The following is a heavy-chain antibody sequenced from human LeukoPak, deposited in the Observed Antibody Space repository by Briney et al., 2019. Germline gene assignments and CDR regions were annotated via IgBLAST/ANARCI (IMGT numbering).Heavy chain of an antibody. CDR1: GFTFSSYG. D-gene: IGHD6-19*01. J-gene: IGHJ4*02. V-gene: IGHV3-23*01. CDR2: ITASARTT. CDR3: AKDLDGSGMYGGIDS. Sequence: GGTLRLSCAASGFTFSSYGMSWVRPAPGKGLEWVSGITASARTTYYADSVKGRFTISRDNSKNTLSLQMSSLRAEDTAVYYCAKDLDGSGMYGGIDSWGQGTLVTVSS.